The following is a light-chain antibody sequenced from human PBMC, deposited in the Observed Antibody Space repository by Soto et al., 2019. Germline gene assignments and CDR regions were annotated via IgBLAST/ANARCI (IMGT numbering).Light chain of an antibody. Sequence: DIVMTQSPDSLAVSLGERATINCKSSQSVLYSSNNKNYLAWYQQKPGQPPKLLIYWASTRESGVPDRFSGSGSGTDFTLTISSLXAEDVAVYYCQQYYSTPFAFGPGTKVDIK. CDR2: WAS. J-gene: IGKJ3*01. CDR3: QQYYSTPFA. CDR1: QSVLYSSNNKNY. V-gene: IGKV4-1*01.